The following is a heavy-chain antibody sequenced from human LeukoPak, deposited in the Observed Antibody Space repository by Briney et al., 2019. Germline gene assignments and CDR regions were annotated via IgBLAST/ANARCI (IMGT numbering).Heavy chain of an antibody. D-gene: IGHD6-13*01. J-gene: IGHJ4*02. CDR2: IYWDDTR. V-gene: IGHV2-5*02. CDR3: AHRLSATAARFDY. CDR1: GFSPSTSGVG. Sequence: SGPTPGNSPQTLTLTCTFSGFSPSTSGVGVGWIPHPPGKALEWLALIYWDDTRYHSPSLKSRLTITKDTSKNQVVLTVTNMDPVDAGTYYCAHRLSATAARFDYWGQGTLVTVSS.